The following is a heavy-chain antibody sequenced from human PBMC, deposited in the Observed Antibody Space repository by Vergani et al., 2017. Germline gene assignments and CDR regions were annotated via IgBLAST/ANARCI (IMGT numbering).Heavy chain of an antibody. CDR3: VKDIAASGNYLYFDL. CDR2: IHWNSDSI. CDR1: GFTFDDYA. D-gene: IGHD6-13*01. V-gene: IGHV3-9*01. J-gene: IGHJ2*01. Sequence: EVQLVESGGGLVQPGRSLRLSCAASGFTFDDYAMHWVRQAPGKGLEWVSGIHWNSDSIAYADSVKGRFTISRDNAKNSLYLQMNSLRAEDTALYYCVKDIAASGNYLYFDLWGRGTLVTVSS.